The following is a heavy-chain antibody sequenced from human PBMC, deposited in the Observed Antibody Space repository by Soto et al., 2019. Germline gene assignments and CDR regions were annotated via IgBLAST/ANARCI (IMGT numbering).Heavy chain of an antibody. Sequence: PGGSLRLSCAASGFTVSSNYMSWVRQAPGKGLEWVSVIYSGGNTYYADSVKGRFTISRDNSKNTLYLQMNRLRAEDTAVYYCARDRVVTTGTTYHYYYGMDVWGQGTTVTVSS. D-gene: IGHD1-1*01. CDR2: IYSGGNT. CDR1: GFTVSSNY. V-gene: IGHV3-53*01. J-gene: IGHJ6*02. CDR3: ARDRVVTTGTTYHYYYGMDV.